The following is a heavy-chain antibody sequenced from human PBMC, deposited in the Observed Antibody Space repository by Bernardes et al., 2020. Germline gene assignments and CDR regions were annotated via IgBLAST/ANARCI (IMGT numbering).Heavy chain of an antibody. D-gene: IGHD6-13*01. V-gene: IGHV4-34*01. J-gene: IGHJ6*03. CDR2: INHSGST. CDR1: GGSFSGYY. CDR3: ARFSSSWYQNSRKYYYYMDV. Sequence: SETLSLTCAVYGGSFSGYYWSWIRQPPGKGLEWIGEINHSGSTNYNPSLKSRVTISVDTSKNQFSLKLSSVTAADTAVYYCARFSSSWYQNSRKYYYYMDVWGKGTTVTVSS.